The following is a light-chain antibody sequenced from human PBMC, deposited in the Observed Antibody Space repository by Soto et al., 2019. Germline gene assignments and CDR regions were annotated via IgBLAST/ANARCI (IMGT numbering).Light chain of an antibody. CDR2: DVS. J-gene: IGLJ1*01. CDR3: SSYTSRSTIV. CDR1: SSDVGGYNY. V-gene: IGLV2-14*01. Sequence: QSVLTQPASVSGSPGQSITISCTGTSSDVGGYNYVSWYQQHPGKDPKLMIYDVSNRPSGVSNRFSGSKSGTTASLTISGLQVEDEADYYCSSYTSRSTIVFGTGTKVTVL.